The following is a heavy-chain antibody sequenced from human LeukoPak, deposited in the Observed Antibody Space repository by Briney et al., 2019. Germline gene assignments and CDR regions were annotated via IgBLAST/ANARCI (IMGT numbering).Heavy chain of an antibody. CDR3: AKTNWGAIVSFDP. CDR1: GFAFSNYA. J-gene: IGHJ5*02. Sequence: GGSLRLSCAASGFAFSNYAMSWVRQAPGKGLEWVSSISGSGGSTYYADSVKGRFTISRDNSRNMLSLQMNGLSAEDTAVYCCAKTNWGAIVSFDPWGQGTLVTVSS. D-gene: IGHD7-27*01. CDR2: ISGSGGST. V-gene: IGHV3-23*01.